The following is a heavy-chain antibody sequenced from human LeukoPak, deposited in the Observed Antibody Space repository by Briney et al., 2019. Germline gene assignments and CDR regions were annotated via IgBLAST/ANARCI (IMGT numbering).Heavy chain of an antibody. V-gene: IGHV3-74*01. D-gene: IGHD5-18*01. J-gene: IGHJ4*02. CDR2: INTDGSTT. CDR1: GFTFSSHW. Sequence: PGGSLRLSCAASGFTFSSHWMHWVRQAPGKGLVWVSRINTDGSTTTYADSVKGRFTISRDNAKNTLYLQMNSLRAEDTAVYYCATQWMYLWENWGQGTLVTVSS. CDR3: ATQWMYLWEN.